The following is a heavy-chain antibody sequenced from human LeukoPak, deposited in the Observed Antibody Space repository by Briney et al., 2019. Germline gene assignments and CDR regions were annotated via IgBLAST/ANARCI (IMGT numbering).Heavy chain of an antibody. Sequence: ASETLSLTCTVSGGSISSYYWSWIRQPPGKGLEWIGYIYYSGSTNYNPSLKSRVTISVDTSKNQFSLKLSSVTAADTAVYYCARHKYSSSNGWFDPWGQGTLVTVSS. CDR3: ARHKYSSSNGWFDP. V-gene: IGHV4-59*08. J-gene: IGHJ5*02. D-gene: IGHD6-13*01. CDR1: GGSISSYY. CDR2: IYYSGST.